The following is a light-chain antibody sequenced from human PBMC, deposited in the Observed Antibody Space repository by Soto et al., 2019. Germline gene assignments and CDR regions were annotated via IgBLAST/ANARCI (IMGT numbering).Light chain of an antibody. J-gene: IGKJ4*01. Sequence: EIVLTQSPATMSVSPGETATLSCRASQSVSSSLAWYQQTPGRAPRLLIYGASNRAIDIPTRFSGSGSGTEFTLTISGLQSEDFAVYYCQQYNNWPPLTFGGGTKVDIK. CDR1: QSVSSS. CDR2: GAS. CDR3: QQYNNWPPLT. V-gene: IGKV3-15*01.